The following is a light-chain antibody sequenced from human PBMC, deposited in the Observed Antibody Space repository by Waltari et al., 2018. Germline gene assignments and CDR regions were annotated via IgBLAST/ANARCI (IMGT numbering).Light chain of an antibody. CDR3: QQYGSSPWT. CDR1: QSVSSSY. CDR2: GAS. J-gene: IGKJ1*01. Sequence: EIVLTQSPDTLSLSPGERATLSCRASQSVSSSYLAWYQQKPGQAPRLLIYGASSRATGIPARFSGSGSGTDFTLTISRLEPEDFAVYYCQQYGSSPWTFGQGTKVEIK. V-gene: IGKV3-20*01.